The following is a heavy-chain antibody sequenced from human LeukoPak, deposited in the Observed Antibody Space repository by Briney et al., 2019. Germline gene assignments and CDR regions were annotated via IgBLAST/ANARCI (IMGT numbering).Heavy chain of an antibody. V-gene: IGHV4-39*01. CDR2: IYYSGST. Sequence: SETLSLTCTVSGGSISSSSYYWGWIRQPPGKGLEWIGSIYYSGSTYYNPSLKSRVTISVDTSKNQFSLKLTSVTAADTAVYYCARHDYYGSLNWFDPRGQGTLITVSS. CDR1: GGSISSSSYY. J-gene: IGHJ5*02. CDR3: ARHDYYGSLNWFDP. D-gene: IGHD3-10*01.